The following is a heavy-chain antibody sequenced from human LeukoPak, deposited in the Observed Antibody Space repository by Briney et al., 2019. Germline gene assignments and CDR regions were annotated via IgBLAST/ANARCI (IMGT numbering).Heavy chain of an antibody. CDR1: GYTFTSYY. D-gene: IGHD3-22*01. Sequence: GASVKVSCKASGYTFTSYYMHWVRQAPGQGLEWMGIINPSGGSTSYAQKFQGRVTMTRDMSTSTVYMELSSLRSEDTAVYYCARDQGYYDSSGYSDFDYWGQGTLVTVSS. V-gene: IGHV1-46*01. CDR3: ARDQGYYDSSGYSDFDY. CDR2: INPSGGST. J-gene: IGHJ4*02.